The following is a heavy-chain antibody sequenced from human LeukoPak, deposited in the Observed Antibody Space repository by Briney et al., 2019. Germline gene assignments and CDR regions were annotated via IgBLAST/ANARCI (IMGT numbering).Heavy chain of an antibody. J-gene: IGHJ6*02. CDR2: INHSGST. Sequence: QPSETLSLTCAVYGGSFSGYYWSWIRQPPGKGLEWIGEINHSGSTNYNPSLKSRVTISVDTSKNQFSLKLSSVTAADTAVYYCARRRGLWFGVLSYGMDVWGQGTTVTVSS. D-gene: IGHD3-10*01. CDR1: GGSFSGYY. CDR3: ARRRGLWFGVLSYGMDV. V-gene: IGHV4-34*01.